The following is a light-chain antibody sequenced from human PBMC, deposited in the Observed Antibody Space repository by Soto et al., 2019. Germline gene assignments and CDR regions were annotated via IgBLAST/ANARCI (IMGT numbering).Light chain of an antibody. V-gene: IGKV3-11*01. CDR1: QSVSTY. J-gene: IGKJ5*01. Sequence: EIVLTQSPATLSLSPGERATLSCRASQSVSTYLAWYQQKPGQAPRLLIYDASNRATGIPARFSGSGSGTDFTLTISSLEPEDFAVYYCHQRYNWPPVTVGQGTRLEIK. CDR3: HQRYNWPPVT. CDR2: DAS.